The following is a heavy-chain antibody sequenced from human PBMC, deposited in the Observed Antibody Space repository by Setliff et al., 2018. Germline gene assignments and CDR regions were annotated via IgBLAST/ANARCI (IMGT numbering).Heavy chain of an antibody. CDR3: AKEVPYDNGFIFLDY. D-gene: IGHD1-1*01. V-gene: IGHV3-23*01. J-gene: IGHJ4*02. Sequence: GGSLRLSCAASGFTFSNYAMSWVLQTPSKGLEWVSAIGVNGDETHYADSAKGRFTISRDNSKNTLYLKMNSLRVEDTAIYYCAKEVPYDNGFIFLDYWGQGTLVTVSS. CDR2: IGVNGDET. CDR1: GFTFSNYA.